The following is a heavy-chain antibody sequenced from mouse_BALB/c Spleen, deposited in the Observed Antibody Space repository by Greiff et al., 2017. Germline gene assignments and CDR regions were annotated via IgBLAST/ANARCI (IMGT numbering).Heavy chain of an antibody. D-gene: IGHD1-1*01. CDR2: ISSGGSYT. CDR1: GFTFSSYA. V-gene: IGHV5-9-4*01. CDR3: ARNYYGSSSHYFDY. Sequence: EVKLMESGGGLVKPGGSLKLSCAASGFTFSSYAMSWVRQSPEKRLEWVAEISSGGSYTYYPDTVTGRFTISRDNAKNTLYLEMSSLRSEDTAMYYCARNYYGSSSHYFDYWGQGTTLTVSS. J-gene: IGHJ2*01.